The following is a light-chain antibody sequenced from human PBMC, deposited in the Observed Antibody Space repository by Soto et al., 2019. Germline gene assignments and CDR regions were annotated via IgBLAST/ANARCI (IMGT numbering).Light chain of an antibody. Sequence: IQLTQSPSSLSASVGDRVTITCRAGQDIGSALAWYQQRPGKAPNLLLYDASNLEAGVPSRFSGSGSGTDFTLTITILRHEDFATYYCQQFIGFPLTFGGGTKVQIK. J-gene: IGKJ4*01. CDR2: DAS. CDR3: QQFIGFPLT. CDR1: QDIGSA. V-gene: IGKV1-13*02.